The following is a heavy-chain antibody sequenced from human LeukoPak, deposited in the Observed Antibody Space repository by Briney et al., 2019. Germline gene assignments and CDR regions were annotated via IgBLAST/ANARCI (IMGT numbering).Heavy chain of an antibody. CDR2: IIPIFGTA. CDR3: ATSRAYCGGDCYSFAYYYYMDV. CDR1: GGTFSSYA. Sequence: ASVKVSCKASGGTFSSYAISWVRQAPGHGLEWMGGIIPIFGTANYAQKFQGRVTITTDESTSTAYMELSSLRAEDTAVYYCATSRAYCGGDCYSFAYYYYMDVWGKGTTVTVSS. V-gene: IGHV1-69*05. D-gene: IGHD2-21*02. J-gene: IGHJ6*03.